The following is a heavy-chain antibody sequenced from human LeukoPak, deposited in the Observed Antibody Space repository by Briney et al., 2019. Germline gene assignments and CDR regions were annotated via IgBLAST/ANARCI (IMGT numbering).Heavy chain of an antibody. V-gene: IGHV1-46*01. J-gene: IGHJ3*02. CDR3: ARDGAYCGGDCYSDAFDI. CDR1: GYTFTSYY. CDR2: INPSGGST. Sequence: ASVTVSCKASGYTFTSYYMHWVRQAPGQGLEWMGIINPSGGSTSYAQKFQGRVTMTRDTSTSTVYMELSSLRSEDTAVYYCARDGAYCGGDCYSDAFDIWGQGTMVTVSS. D-gene: IGHD2-21*02.